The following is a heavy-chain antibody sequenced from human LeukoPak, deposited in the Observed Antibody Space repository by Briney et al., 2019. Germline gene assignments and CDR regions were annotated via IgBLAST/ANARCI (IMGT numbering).Heavy chain of an antibody. D-gene: IGHD1-26*01. J-gene: IGHJ3*02. Sequence: ASVKVSCKASGYTFTSYYIHWVRQAPGQGLEWMGIINPSGGSTSYAQKFQGRVTMTRDTSTSTVYMELSSLRSEDTAVYYCAKSGSLILGAFYIWGQGTMVTVSS. V-gene: IGHV1-46*01. CDR3: AKSGSLILGAFYI. CDR2: INPSGGST. CDR1: GYTFTSYY.